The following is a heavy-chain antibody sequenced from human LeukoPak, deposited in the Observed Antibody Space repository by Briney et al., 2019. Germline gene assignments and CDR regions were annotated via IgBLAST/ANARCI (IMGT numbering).Heavy chain of an antibody. CDR3: ARGQLYYDSSGFDY. V-gene: IGHV3-21*01. CDR2: ISSSSSYI. D-gene: IGHD3-22*01. Sequence: RPGGSLRLSCAASGFTFSSYRMNWVRQAPGKGLEWVSSISSSSSYIYYVDSVKGRFTISRDNAKNSLYLQMNSLRAEDTAVYYCARGQLYYDSSGFDYWGQGTLVTVSS. CDR1: GFTFSSYR. J-gene: IGHJ4*02.